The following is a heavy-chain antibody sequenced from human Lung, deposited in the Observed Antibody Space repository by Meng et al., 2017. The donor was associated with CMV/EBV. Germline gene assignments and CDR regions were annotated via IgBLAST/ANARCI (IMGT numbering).Heavy chain of an antibody. CDR3: ARWATANYYYYGMDV. CDR1: GGSFSGYY. Sequence: SETLSLXCAVYGGSFSGYYWSWIRQPPGKGLEWIGEINHSGSTNYNPSLKSRVTISVDTSKNQFSLKLSSVTAADTAVYYCARWATANYYYYGMDVWGQGTTVTVSS. J-gene: IGHJ6*02. V-gene: IGHV4-34*01. D-gene: IGHD5-24*01. CDR2: INHSGST.